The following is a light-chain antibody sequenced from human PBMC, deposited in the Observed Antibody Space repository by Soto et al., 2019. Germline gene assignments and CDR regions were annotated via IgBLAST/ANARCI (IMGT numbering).Light chain of an antibody. J-gene: IGKJ5*01. Sequence: DIQMTHSPSSMSASVVDRVTITFRASQSINNHLVWFQQRPGKVPKRLIFGTYNLESGVPSRFSGSGSGTEFTLTISGLQPEDFAIYYCLKHNSYPINLGQGTRLEIK. V-gene: IGKV1-17*03. CDR1: QSINNH. CDR3: LKHNSYPIN. CDR2: GTY.